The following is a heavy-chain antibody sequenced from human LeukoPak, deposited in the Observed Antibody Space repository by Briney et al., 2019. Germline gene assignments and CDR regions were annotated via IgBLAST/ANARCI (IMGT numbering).Heavy chain of an antibody. CDR3: ARDSIAAAGDYYYGMDV. CDR1: GFTFSSYG. V-gene: IGHV3-33*01. D-gene: IGHD6-13*01. Sequence: GGSLRLSCAASGFTFSSYGMHWVRPAPGKGLEWVAVIWYDGSNKYYADSVKGRFTISRDNSKNTLYLQMNSLRAEDTAVYYCARDSIAAAGDYYYGMDVWGQGTTVTVSS. CDR2: IWYDGSNK. J-gene: IGHJ6*02.